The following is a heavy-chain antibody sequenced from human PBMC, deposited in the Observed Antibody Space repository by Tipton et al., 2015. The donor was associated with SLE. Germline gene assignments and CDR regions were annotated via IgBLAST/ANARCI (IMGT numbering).Heavy chain of an antibody. CDR3: AKDLGDYDSSGYTFDY. CDR2: ISYDGSNK. CDR1: GFTFSNFG. D-gene: IGHD3-22*01. J-gene: IGHJ4*02. Sequence: SLRLSCAASGFTFSNFGMHWVRQAPGKGLEWVAVISYDGSNKYYADSVKGRFTISRDNSKNTLSLQMNSLRAEDTAVYYCAKDLGDYDSSGYTFDYWGQGTLVTVSS. V-gene: IGHV3-30*19.